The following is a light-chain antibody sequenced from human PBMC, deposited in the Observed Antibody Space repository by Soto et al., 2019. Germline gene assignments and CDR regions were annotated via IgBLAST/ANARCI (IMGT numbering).Light chain of an antibody. V-gene: IGKV1-5*03. CDR3: QQYNDYSWT. Sequence: DIPMTQSPSTLSASVGARVAITCRASQSISIWLAWYQQKPGKAPKLLIYKASSLESGVPSRFSGSGSGTEFTLTISSLQPDDFATYYCQQYNDYSWTFGQGTKVEIK. CDR1: QSISIW. J-gene: IGKJ1*01. CDR2: KAS.